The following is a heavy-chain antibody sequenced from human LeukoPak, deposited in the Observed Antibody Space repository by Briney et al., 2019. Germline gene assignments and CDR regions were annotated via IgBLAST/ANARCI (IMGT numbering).Heavy chain of an antibody. CDR2: INPNSGGT. J-gene: IGHJ4*02. Sequence: GASVKVSCKASGYTFTGYYMHWVRQAPGQGLEWMGWINPNSGGTNYAQKFQGRVTMTRDTSISTAYMELSRLRSDDTAVYYCARDLGFWSGYPDYWGQGTLVTVSS. V-gene: IGHV1-2*02. CDR1: GYTFTGYY. CDR3: ARDLGFWSGYPDY. D-gene: IGHD3-3*01.